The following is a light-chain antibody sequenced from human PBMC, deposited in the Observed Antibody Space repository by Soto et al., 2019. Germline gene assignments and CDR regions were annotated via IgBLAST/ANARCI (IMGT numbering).Light chain of an antibody. V-gene: IGKV3-11*01. CDR2: DAS. CDR3: QQRNNWPPVT. J-gene: IGKJ4*01. Sequence: EIVLPQSPSTLSFSPWERATLSCRASQSVSRHLAWYQQKPGQAPRLLIYDASNRATGIPARFSGSGSGTDFTLTISSLEPEDFAVYYCQQRNNWPPVTFGGGTKVDIK. CDR1: QSVSRH.